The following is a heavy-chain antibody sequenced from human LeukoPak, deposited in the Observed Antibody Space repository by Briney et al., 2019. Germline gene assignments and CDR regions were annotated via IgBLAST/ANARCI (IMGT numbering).Heavy chain of an antibody. D-gene: IGHD1-26*01. CDR2: IYHSGTT. V-gene: IGHV4-30-2*01. CDR3: ARARDTTSGSNWFDP. J-gene: IGHJ5*02. Sequence: SQTLSLTCTVSGGSIYGGGYYWSWIRQPPGKGLEWIGYIYHSGTTYYNPSLKSRVTISIDRSKNQFSLKLSSVTAADTAVYYCARARDTTSGSNWFDPWGQGTLVTVSS. CDR1: GGSIYGGGYY.